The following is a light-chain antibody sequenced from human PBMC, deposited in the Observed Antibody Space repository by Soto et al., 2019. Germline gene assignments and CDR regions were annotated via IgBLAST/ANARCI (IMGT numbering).Light chain of an antibody. J-gene: IGKJ4*01. CDR3: QQYNNWPPLT. V-gene: IGKV3D-15*01. CDR2: GAS. Sequence: EIMMTQSPATLSVSPGERATLSCRASQSVSSNLAWYQQKPGQAPRLLIYGASTRATGIPARFSGSGSGTEFPLTISSLQSEDFAVYYCQQYNNWPPLTFGGGNKVEIK. CDR1: QSVSSN.